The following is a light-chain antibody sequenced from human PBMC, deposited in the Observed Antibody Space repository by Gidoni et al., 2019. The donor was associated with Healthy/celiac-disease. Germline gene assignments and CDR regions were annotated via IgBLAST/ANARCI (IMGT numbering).Light chain of an antibody. CDR3: QSYDSSLSGVV. J-gene: IGLJ2*01. V-gene: IGLV1-40*01. CDR2: GNI. Sequence: QSVLTQPPSVSGAPGQRVTISCTGSSSNIGAGYDVPWYQQLPGTAPKLLIYGNINRPSGVPDRFSGSKSGTSASLAITGLQADDEADYYCQSYDSSLSGVVFGGGTKLTVL. CDR1: SSNIGAGYD.